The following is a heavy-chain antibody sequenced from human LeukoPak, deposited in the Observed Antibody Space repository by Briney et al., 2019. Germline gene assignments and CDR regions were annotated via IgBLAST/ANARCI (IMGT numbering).Heavy chain of an antibody. D-gene: IGHD1-26*01. CDR3: ASTGVGASSSDFDY. Sequence: TSETLSLTCAVSGGSISSGGYSWSWVRQPPGKGLEWIGSTYYSGSTYYNPFLKSRVTISVDTSKNQFSLKLSSVTAADAAVYYCASTGVGASSSDFDYWGQGTLVTVSS. CDR1: GGSISSGGYS. V-gene: IGHV4-30-2*03. CDR2: TYYSGST. J-gene: IGHJ4*02.